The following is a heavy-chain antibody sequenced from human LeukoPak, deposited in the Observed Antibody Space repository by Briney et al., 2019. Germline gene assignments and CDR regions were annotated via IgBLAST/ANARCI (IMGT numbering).Heavy chain of an antibody. D-gene: IGHD2-8*02. CDR2: ISSSGSTI. V-gene: IGHV3-11*01. CDR1: GFTFSDYY. CDR3: ARDRTEGYAFDI. J-gene: IGHJ3*02. Sequence: GGSLRLSCAASGFTFSDYYMSWIRQAPGKGLEWVSYISSSGSTIYYADSVKGRFTISRDNAKNSLYLQMNSPRAEDTAVYYCARDRTEGYAFDIWGQGTMVTVSS.